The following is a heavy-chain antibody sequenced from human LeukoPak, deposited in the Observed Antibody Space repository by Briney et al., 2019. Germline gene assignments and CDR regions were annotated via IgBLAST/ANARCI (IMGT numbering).Heavy chain of an antibody. J-gene: IGHJ4*02. V-gene: IGHV3-48*04. D-gene: IGHD4-17*01. CDR2: ISSSGSTI. CDR3: ARAGDYGDYVFDY. CDR1: GFTFSSYG. Sequence: PGGSLRLSCVASGFTFSSYGMNWVRQAPGKGLEWVSYISSSGSTIYYADSVKGRFTISRDNAKNSLYLQMNSLRAEDTAVYYCARAGDYGDYVFDYWGQGTLVTVSS.